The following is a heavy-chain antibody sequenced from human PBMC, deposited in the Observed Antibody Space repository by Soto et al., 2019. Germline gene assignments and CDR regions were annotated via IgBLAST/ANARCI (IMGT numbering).Heavy chain of an antibody. CDR3: ATVFDL. CDR2: IDTDGGGT. CDR1: GFTLSSHR. J-gene: IGHJ5*02. V-gene: IGHV3-74*01. Sequence: EVQLVESGGGLVQPGGSLRVSCAASGFTLSSHRIQWVRQAPVKGLEWVSRIDTDGGGTSYADSVKGRFTISTDNAKNTVYLQMNGLRAEDTAVYYCATVFDLWGQGTLVTVSS.